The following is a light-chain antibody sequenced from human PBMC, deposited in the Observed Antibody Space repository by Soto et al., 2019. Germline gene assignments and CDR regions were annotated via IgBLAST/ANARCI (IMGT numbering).Light chain of an antibody. Sequence: EIVLTQSPGTLSLSPWERATLSCRASQSVSSSYLAWYQQKPGQAPRLLIYGASSRATGIPDRFSGSGSGTDFTLTISRLEPEDFAVYYCQQYGISPRTFGQGTKVDI. CDR1: QSVSSSY. CDR3: QQYGISPRT. J-gene: IGKJ1*01. V-gene: IGKV3-20*01. CDR2: GAS.